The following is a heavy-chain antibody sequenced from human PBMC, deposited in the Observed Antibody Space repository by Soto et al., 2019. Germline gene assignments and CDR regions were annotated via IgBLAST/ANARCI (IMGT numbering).Heavy chain of an antibody. CDR2: INRKTDGGTT. CDR3: TTDGAYYYGAGSYFYYGMDV. J-gene: IGHJ6*02. D-gene: IGHD3-10*01. CDR1: GFTFSSAW. Sequence: EVQLVESGGGLVKPGGSLRLSCAASGFTFSSAWMNWVRQAPGKGLEWVGGINRKTDGGTTDYAAPGKGRFTISRDESKNTLYLQMNSLKIGDTAVYYCTTDGAYYYGAGSYFYYGMDVWGQGTTVTVSS. V-gene: IGHV3-15*07.